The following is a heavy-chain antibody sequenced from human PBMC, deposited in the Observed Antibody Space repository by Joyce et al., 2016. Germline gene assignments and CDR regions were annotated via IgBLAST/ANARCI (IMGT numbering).Heavy chain of an antibody. D-gene: IGHD3-10*01. V-gene: IGHV3-30-3*01. Sequence: QVQLVESGGGVVQPGRSLRLSCAASGFVFNNYALHWVRRAPGKGLECVSYVSMDGSSKYYADSVKGRFTVSRDNSRNTVSLQMDSLRIEDTAQYHCVRDRARSGGWGQGTLVTVSS. CDR3: VRDRARSGG. J-gene: IGHJ4*02. CDR2: VSMDGSSK. CDR1: GFVFNNYA.